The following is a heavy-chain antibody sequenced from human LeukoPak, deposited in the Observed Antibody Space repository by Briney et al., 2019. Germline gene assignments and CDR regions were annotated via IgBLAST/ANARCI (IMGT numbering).Heavy chain of an antibody. CDR3: ASSISGSYYYDAFDI. Sequence: ASVKVSCKASGYTFTGYYMHWVRQAPGQGLEWVGWINPNSGGTNYAQKFQGRVTMTRDTSISTAYMELSRLRSDDTAVYYCASSISGSYYYDAFDIWGQGTMVTVSS. J-gene: IGHJ3*02. V-gene: IGHV1-2*02. CDR2: INPNSGGT. D-gene: IGHD1-26*01. CDR1: GYTFTGYY.